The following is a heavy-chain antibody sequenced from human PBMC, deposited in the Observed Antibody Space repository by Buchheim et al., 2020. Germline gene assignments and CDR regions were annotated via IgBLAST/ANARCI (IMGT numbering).Heavy chain of an antibody. CDR3: AKDRAVAGDYGMDV. CDR2: ISYDGSNK. CDR1: GFTFSSYG. Sequence: QVQLVESGGGVVQPGRSLRLSCAASGFTFSSYGMHWVRQAPGKGLEWVAVISYDGSNKYYADSVKGRFTISRDNSKNTRYLQMNSLRAEDTAVYYCAKDRAVAGDYGMDVWGQGTT. J-gene: IGHJ6*02. D-gene: IGHD6-19*01. V-gene: IGHV3-30*18.